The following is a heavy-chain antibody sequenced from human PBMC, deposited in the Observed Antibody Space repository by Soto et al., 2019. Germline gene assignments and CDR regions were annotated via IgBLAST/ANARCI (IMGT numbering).Heavy chain of an antibody. J-gene: IGHJ5*02. CDR1: GGSIGTYY. CDR2: VYYSGST. CDR3: ARGHPFTTFGVVRWFDT. Sequence: ASETLSLTCSFSGGSIGTYYWSCMRDSPGKGLEWLGDVYYSGSTNYNPSLRSRVTISVDTSNNQFSLKLISVTAADTAVYYCARGHPFTTFGVVRWFDTWGKGTLVPVXS. V-gene: IGHV4-59*01. D-gene: IGHD3-3*01.